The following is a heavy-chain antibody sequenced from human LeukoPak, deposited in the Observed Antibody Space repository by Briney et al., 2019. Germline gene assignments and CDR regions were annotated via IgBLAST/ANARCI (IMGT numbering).Heavy chain of an antibody. J-gene: IGHJ4*02. D-gene: IGHD4-17*01. CDR1: GFTFSTYW. CDR2: IKRDGSDK. V-gene: IGHV3-7*04. Sequence: GGSLRLSCAASGFTFSTYWMTWVRQAPGKGLEWVANIKRDGSDKNYLDSVKGRFTISRDNAKNTLYLQMNSLRAEDTAVYYCARSRPYGEDYWGQGTLVTVSS. CDR3: ARSRPYGEDY.